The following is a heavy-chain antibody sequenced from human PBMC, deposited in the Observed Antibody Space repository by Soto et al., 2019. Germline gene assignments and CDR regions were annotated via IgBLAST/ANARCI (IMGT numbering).Heavy chain of an antibody. CDR1: GGTFSSYT. J-gene: IGHJ5*02. D-gene: IGHD1-7*01. V-gene: IGHV1-69*04. CDR3: ARDRDDNWNYDWFDP. Sequence: GASVKVSCKASGGTFSSYTISWVRQAPGQGLEWMGRIIPILGIANYAQKFQGGVTITADKSTSTAYMELSSLRSEDTAVYYCARDRDDNWNYDWFDPWGQGTLVTVSS. CDR2: IIPILGIA.